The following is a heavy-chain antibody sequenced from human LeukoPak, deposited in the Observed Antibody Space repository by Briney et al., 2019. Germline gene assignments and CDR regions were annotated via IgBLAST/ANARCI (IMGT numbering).Heavy chain of an antibody. J-gene: IGHJ4*02. CDR3: ARDYDSSGYYGPYFDY. V-gene: IGHV3-48*03. CDR1: GFTFSSYE. Sequence: GGSLRLSCAASGFTFSSYEMNWVRQAPGKGLEWVSYISTSGSTIYYADSVNGRFTISRDNAKNSLFLQMNSLRAEDTAVYYCARDYDSSGYYGPYFDYWGQGTLVTVSS. D-gene: IGHD3-22*01. CDR2: ISTSGSTI.